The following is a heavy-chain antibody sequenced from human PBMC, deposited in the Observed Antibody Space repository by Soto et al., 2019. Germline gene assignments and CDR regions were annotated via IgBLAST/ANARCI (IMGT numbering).Heavy chain of an antibody. Sequence: GGSLRLSCAAPGFTFSRYSMSWVRQAPGKGLEWVSYISSSSTTIYYADSVKGRFTVSRDNAKNSLYLQMNSLRAEDTAVYYCARDQGHRNYYYDSSGSPIDYWGQGTLVTSPQ. V-gene: IGHV3-48*01. J-gene: IGHJ4*02. CDR2: ISSSSTTI. CDR3: ARDQGHRNYYYDSSGSPIDY. CDR1: GFTFSRYS. D-gene: IGHD3-22*01.